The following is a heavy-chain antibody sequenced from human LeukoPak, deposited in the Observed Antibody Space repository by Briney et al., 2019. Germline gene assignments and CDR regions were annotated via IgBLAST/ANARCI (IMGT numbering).Heavy chain of an antibody. J-gene: IGHJ4*02. CDR3: GSERLGEWASMPIDY. Sequence: GGSLRLSCAASGFTFSSYWMSWVRQAPGKGLEWVSAISGSGGSTYYADSVKGRFTISRDNSKNTLYLQMNSLRAEDTAVYYCGSERLGEWASMPIDYWGQGTLVTVSS. V-gene: IGHV3-23*01. D-gene: IGHD3-10*01. CDR1: GFTFSSYW. CDR2: ISGSGGST.